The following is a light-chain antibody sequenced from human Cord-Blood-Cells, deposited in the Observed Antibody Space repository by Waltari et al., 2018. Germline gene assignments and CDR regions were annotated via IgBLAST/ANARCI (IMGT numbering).Light chain of an antibody. CDR1: QSSSSY. V-gene: IGKV1-39*01. Sequence: DIQMTQSPSSLSASVGDRVNITCRASQSSSSYLNWYQHQPGKAPNLLIYAASSFQSGVPSRFSGSGSGTDFTLTISSLQPEDFATYYCQQSYSTPRTFGQGTKLEIK. CDR2: AAS. CDR3: QQSYSTPRT. J-gene: IGKJ2*02.